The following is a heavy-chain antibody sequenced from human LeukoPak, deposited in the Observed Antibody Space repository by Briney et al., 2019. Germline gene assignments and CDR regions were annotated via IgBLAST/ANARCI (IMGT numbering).Heavy chain of an antibody. CDR3: ASAGYSSGWYYFDY. CDR2: INHSGST. J-gene: IGHJ4*02. CDR1: GGSFSGYY. Sequence: KPSETLSLTCAVYGGSFSGYYWSWIRQPPGKGLEWIGEINHSGSTNYNPSLKGRVTISVDTSKNQFSLKLSSVTAADTAVYYCASAGYSSGWYYFDYWGQGTLVTVSS. V-gene: IGHV4-34*01. D-gene: IGHD6-19*01.